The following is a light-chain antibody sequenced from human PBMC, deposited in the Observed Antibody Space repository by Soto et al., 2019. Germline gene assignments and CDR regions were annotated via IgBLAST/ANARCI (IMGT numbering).Light chain of an antibody. V-gene: IGKV3-15*01. CDR2: GAS. CDR1: QSVGSN. J-gene: IGKJ5*01. Sequence: EVVMTQSPATLSVSPGERATLSCRASQSVGSNVAWYQQKAGQAPRLLIYGASTRATGIPDRFSGSGSGTEFTLTISSLQSEDFAVYYCQQYNSWPPITFGQGTRLEIK. CDR3: QQYNSWPPIT.